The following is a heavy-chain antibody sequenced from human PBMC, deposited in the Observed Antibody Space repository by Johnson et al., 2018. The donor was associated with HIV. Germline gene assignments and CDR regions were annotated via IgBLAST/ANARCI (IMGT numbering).Heavy chain of an antibody. CDR1: GFTFSSYW. V-gene: IGHV3-7*03. CDR3: TVRGVLVGATTYDAFDI. D-gene: IGHD1-26*01. J-gene: IGHJ3*02. Sequence: VQLVESGGGLVQPGGSLRLSCSASGFTFSSYWMSCVRQAPGKGLEWVANIKQDGSEKYYVDSVKGRFTISRDDSKNTLYLQMNSLKTEDTAVYYCTVRGVLVGATTYDAFDIWGQGTMVTVSS. CDR2: IKQDGSEK.